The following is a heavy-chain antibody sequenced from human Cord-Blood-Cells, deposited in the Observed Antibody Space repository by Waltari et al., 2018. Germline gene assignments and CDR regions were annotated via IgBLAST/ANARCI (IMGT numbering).Heavy chain of an antibody. Sequence: QVQLLLMGAGLLKLSMTLSLTWAVFVAFFGGVYWGWIRQPPGKGLVWVGEIKQSGSTNYNAALKSRGTISVDTSQKQFSLKLSSVTAADEAVYYCGGTSRVTGAGYWGQGTLVTVSS. CDR1: VAFFGGVY. CDR3: GGTSRVTGAGY. D-gene: IGHD2-21*02. J-gene: IGHJ4*02. V-gene: IGHV4-34*01. CDR2: IKQSGST.